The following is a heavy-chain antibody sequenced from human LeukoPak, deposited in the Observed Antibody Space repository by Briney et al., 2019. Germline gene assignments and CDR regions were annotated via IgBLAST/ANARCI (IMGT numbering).Heavy chain of an antibody. Sequence: PGGSLRLSCVASGFTFSTYAMSWVRQAPGKGLEWVSGISGSGGRTYDTDSVKGRFTISRDNSKNTLYLQMNSLRGEDTAVYYCAKKGVSLDYYYMDVWGQGTTVTVSS. J-gene: IGHJ6*02. CDR1: GFTFSTYA. CDR2: ISGSGGRT. D-gene: IGHD2-21*01. CDR3: AKKGVSLDYYYMDV. V-gene: IGHV3-23*01.